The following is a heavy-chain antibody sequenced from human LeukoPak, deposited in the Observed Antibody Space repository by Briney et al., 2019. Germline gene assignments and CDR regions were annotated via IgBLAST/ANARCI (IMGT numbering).Heavy chain of an antibody. J-gene: IGHJ6*03. CDR2: ISGSGGST. CDR3: AKVPRGSSGSFVGHYYYYMDV. V-gene: IGHV3-23*01. CDR1: GFTFSGYA. D-gene: IGHD6-19*01. Sequence: GGSLRLSCAASGFTFSGYAMSWVRQAPGKGLEWVSAISGSGGSTYYADSVKGRFTISRDNSKNTLYLQMNSLRAEGTAVYYCAKVPRGSSGSFVGHYYYYMDVWGKGTTVTVSS.